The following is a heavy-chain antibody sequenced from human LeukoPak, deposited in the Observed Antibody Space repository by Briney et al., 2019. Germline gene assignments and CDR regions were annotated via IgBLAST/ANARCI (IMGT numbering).Heavy chain of an antibody. CDR3: AKALENCGGDCAQYYFDY. D-gene: IGHD2-21*02. V-gene: IGHV3-23*01. Sequence: PGGSLRLSCAASGFTFSSYAMSWVRQAPWKGLEWVSAISGSGGSTYYADSVKGRFTISRDNSKNTLFLQMSRLRAEDAAVYYCAKALENCGGDCAQYYFDYWGQGTLVTVSS. J-gene: IGHJ4*02. CDR2: ISGSGGST. CDR1: GFTFSSYA.